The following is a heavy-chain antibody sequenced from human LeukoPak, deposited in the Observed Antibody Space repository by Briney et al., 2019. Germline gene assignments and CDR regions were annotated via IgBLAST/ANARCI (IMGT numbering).Heavy chain of an antibody. D-gene: IGHD3-10*01. Sequence: PSETLSLTCTVSGGSISSSSYYWSWIRQPPGKGLEWIGYIYYSGSTNYNPSLKSRVTISVDTSKNQFSLKLSSVTAADTAVYYCARGGRTMVRGFYRGDWFDPWGQGTLVTVSS. CDR1: GGSISSSSYY. CDR2: IYYSGST. V-gene: IGHV4-61*01. J-gene: IGHJ5*02. CDR3: ARGGRTMVRGFYRGDWFDP.